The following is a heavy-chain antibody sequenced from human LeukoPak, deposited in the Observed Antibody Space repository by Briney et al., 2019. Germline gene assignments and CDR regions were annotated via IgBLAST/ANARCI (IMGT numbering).Heavy chain of an antibody. CDR3: ARGPMVRTNLFDY. V-gene: IGHV3-74*01. Sequence: GESLQISCKGSGYSFNSYWMHWVRQAPGKGLVWVSRINSDGSRTSYADSVKGRFTISRDNAKNTLYLQMNSLRAEDTAVYYCARGPMVRTNLFDYWGQGTLVTVSS. CDR2: INSDGSRT. D-gene: IGHD3-10*01. CDR1: GYSFNSYW. J-gene: IGHJ4*02.